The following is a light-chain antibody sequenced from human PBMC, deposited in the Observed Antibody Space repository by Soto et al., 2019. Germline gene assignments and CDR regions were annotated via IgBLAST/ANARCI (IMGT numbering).Light chain of an antibody. J-gene: IGKJ4*01. Sequence: DIVMTQSLESLAVSLGERATIKCKSGRSVLYSSNNKNYLAWYQQKPGQPPKLLIYWASTRESGVPDRFSGSGSGTDVTLTISSLQAEDLAVYYCQQYYSTPLTFGGGTKVDIK. CDR3: QQYYSTPLT. CDR1: RSVLYSSNNKNY. V-gene: IGKV4-1*01. CDR2: WAS.